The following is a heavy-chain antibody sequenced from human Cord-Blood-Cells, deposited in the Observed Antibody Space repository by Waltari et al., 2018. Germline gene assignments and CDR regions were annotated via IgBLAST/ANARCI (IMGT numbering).Heavy chain of an antibody. V-gene: IGHV3-48*03. CDR1: GFTFSSYE. D-gene: IGHD6-13*01. J-gene: IGHJ4*02. Sequence: EVQLVESGGGLVQPGGSLRLSCAASGFTFSSYEMNWVRQAPGKGLAWVSYISSSGSTIYYADSVKGRFTISRDNAKNSLYLQMNSLRAEDTAVYYCAREGVAAADLDYWGQGTLVTVSS. CDR3: AREGVAAADLDY. CDR2: ISSSGSTI.